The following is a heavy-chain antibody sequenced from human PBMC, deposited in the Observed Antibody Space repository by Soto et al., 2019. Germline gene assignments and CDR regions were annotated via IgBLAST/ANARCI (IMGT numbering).Heavy chain of an antibody. CDR3: ARHKKGTYSSSWYMLFDP. V-gene: IGHV4-59*08. J-gene: IGHJ5*02. CDR2: IYYSGST. D-gene: IGHD6-13*01. CDR1: GGSISSYY. Sequence: QVQLQESGPGLVKPSETLSLTCTVSGGSISSYYWSWIRQPPGKGLEWIGYIYYSGSTNYNPSLKSRVTISVDTSKNQFSLKLSSVTAADTAVYYCARHKKGTYSSSWYMLFDPWGQGTLVTVSS.